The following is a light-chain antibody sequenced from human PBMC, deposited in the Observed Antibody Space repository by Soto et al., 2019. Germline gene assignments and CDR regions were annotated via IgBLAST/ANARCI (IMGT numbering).Light chain of an antibody. CDR3: TSYTSVTIVV. Sequence: QSVLTQPASVSGSPGQSITISCTGSNSDIGGYNSVSWYQQHPGKAPKLLIFGVTNRPSGVSDRFSGSKSGNTASLTISALQAEDEADYYCTSYTSVTIVVFGGGTK. CDR2: GVT. V-gene: IGLV2-14*01. CDR1: NSDIGGYNS. J-gene: IGLJ2*01.